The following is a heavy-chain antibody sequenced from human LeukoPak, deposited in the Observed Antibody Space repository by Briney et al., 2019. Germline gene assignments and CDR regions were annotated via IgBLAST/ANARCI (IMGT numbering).Heavy chain of an antibody. Sequence: GGSLRLSCAASGFTFSNAWMSWVRQAPGKGLEWVGRIKSKTDDGTTDYAAPVKGRFTISRDDSKNTLYLQMNSLKTEDTAVYYCTTRGYYDFSGNFDYWGQGTLVTVSS. CDR3: TTRGYYDFSGNFDY. V-gene: IGHV3-15*01. D-gene: IGHD3-3*01. CDR2: IKSKTDDGTT. CDR1: GFTFSNAW. J-gene: IGHJ4*02.